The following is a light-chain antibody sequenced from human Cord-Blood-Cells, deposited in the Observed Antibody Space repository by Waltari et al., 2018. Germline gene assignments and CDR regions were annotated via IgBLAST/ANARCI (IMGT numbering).Light chain of an antibody. Sequence: QPVLTQPPSSSASPGESARLTCTLPSDINVGSYNIYWYQQKPGSPPRYLLYYYSDSDKGQGSGVPSRFSGSKDASDNTGSLLISGRQSEDEADYYCMIWPGNASRVFGGGTKLTVL. V-gene: IGLV5-37*01. CDR3: MIWPGNASRV. CDR2: YYSDSDK. J-gene: IGLJ3*02. CDR1: SDINVGSYN.